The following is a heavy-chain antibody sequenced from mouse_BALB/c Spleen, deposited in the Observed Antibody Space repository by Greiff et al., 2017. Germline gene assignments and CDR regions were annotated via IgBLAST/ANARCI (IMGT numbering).Heavy chain of an antibody. CDR3: ARQYGNYVWYFDV. Sequence: DVHLVESGGGLVQPGESLKLSCESNEYEFPSHDMSWVRKTPEKRLELVAAINSDGGSTYYPDTMERRFIISRDNTKKTLYLQMSSLRSEDTALYYCARQYGNYVWYFDVWGAGTTVTVSS. J-gene: IGHJ1*01. CDR2: INSDGGST. CDR1: EYEFPSHD. D-gene: IGHD2-10*02. V-gene: IGHV5-2*01.